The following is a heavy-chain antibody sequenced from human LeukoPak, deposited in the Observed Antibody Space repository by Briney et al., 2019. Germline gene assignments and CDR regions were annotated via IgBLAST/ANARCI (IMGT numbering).Heavy chain of an antibody. J-gene: IGHJ3*02. Sequence: GGSLRLSCAASGFTFSDYWMSWVRQAPGKGLEWVANINLDGREKNYVDSVKGRFTISRDNAKNSLYLQMHSLRAEDTAVYYCAREYRGSRRSDAFDIWGQGTMVTVSS. D-gene: IGHD3-10*01. CDR3: AREYRGSRRSDAFDI. CDR1: GFTFSDYW. V-gene: IGHV3-7*01. CDR2: INLDGREK.